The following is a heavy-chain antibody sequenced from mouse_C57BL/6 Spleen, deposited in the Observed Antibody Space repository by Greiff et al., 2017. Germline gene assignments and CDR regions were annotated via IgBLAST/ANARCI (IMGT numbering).Heavy chain of an antibody. V-gene: IGHV1-72*01. D-gene: IGHD2-4*01. Sequence: QVQLQQPGAELVKPGASVKLSCKASGYTFTSYWMHWVKQRPGRGLEWIGRIDPNSGGTKYNEKFKSKATLTVDKPSSTAYMQLRSLTSEDSAVYYCSSERGYDYDEAGFAYWGQGTLVTVSA. J-gene: IGHJ3*01. CDR2: IDPNSGGT. CDR3: SSERGYDYDEAGFAY. CDR1: GYTFTSYW.